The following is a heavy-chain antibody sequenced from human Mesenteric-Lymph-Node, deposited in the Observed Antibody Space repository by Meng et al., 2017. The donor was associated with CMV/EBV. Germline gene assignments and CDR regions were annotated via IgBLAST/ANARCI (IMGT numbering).Heavy chain of an antibody. J-gene: IGHJ4*02. CDR1: GFTVSSNY. CDR3: AKREYNWNFIDY. CDR2: ISSSSSYI. V-gene: IGHV3-21*01. D-gene: IGHD1-7*01. Sequence: GESLKISCAASGFTVSSNYMNWVRQAPGKGLEWVSSISSSSSYIYYADSVKGRFTISRDNAKNSLYLQMKSLRGEDTAVYYCAKREYNWNFIDYWGQGTLVTVSS.